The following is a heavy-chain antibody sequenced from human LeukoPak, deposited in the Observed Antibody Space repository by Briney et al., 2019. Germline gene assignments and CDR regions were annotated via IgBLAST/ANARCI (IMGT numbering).Heavy chain of an antibody. CDR3: AKHYYDSSGSYFDY. Sequence: GGSLRLSCAASGFTISSYAMTWVRQAPGKGLEWVSSISGSGGTPSYADSVKGRFTISRDNSKNTLYLQLNSLSAEDAAVYYCAKHYYDSSGSYFDYWGQGTLVTVSS. CDR1: GFTISSYA. D-gene: IGHD3-22*01. CDR2: ISGSGGTP. V-gene: IGHV3-23*01. J-gene: IGHJ4*02.